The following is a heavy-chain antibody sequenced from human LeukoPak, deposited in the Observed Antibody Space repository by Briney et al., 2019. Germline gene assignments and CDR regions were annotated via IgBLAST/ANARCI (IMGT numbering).Heavy chain of an antibody. CDR2: ISKDGGNK. D-gene: IGHD1-1*01. Sequence: GGSLRLSCAASGFTFDEHDMYWVRQVPGKDLKWVCLISKDGGNKHYADSVKGRFSISRDNNRNSLSLQMNSLRSEDTALYFCAKRSGAPNNFDYWGQGALVTVSS. V-gene: IGHV3-43*02. CDR1: GFTFDEHD. CDR3: AKRSGAPNNFDY. J-gene: IGHJ4*02.